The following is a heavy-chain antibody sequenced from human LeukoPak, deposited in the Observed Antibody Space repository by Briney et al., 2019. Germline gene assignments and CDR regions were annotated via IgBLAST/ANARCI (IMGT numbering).Heavy chain of an antibody. Sequence: GGSLRLSCAASGFTFSSYAMSWVRQAPGKGLEWVSAISGSGGSTYYADSVKGRFTISRDNSKNTLYLQMNSLRAEDTAVYYCVTLIRFLEWFDAFDIWGQGTMVTVSS. CDR1: GFTFSSYA. V-gene: IGHV3-23*01. D-gene: IGHD3-3*01. CDR2: ISGSGGST. CDR3: VTLIRFLEWFDAFDI. J-gene: IGHJ3*02.